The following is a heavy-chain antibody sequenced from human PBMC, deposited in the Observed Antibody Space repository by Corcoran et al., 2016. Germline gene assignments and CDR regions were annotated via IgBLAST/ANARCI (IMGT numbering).Heavy chain of an antibody. J-gene: IGHJ6*02. CDR1: GGTFSSYA. CDR3: ARVDCSGGSCYSGPDYYYYYGMDV. D-gene: IGHD2-15*01. V-gene: IGHV1-69*01. CDR2: IIPIFGTA. Sequence: QVQLVQSGAEVKKPGSSVKVSYKASGGTFSSYAISWVRQAPGQGLEWMGGIIPIFGTANYAQKFQGRVTITADESTSTAYMELSSLRAEDTAVYYCARVDCSGGSCYSGPDYYYYYGMDVWGQGTTVTVSS.